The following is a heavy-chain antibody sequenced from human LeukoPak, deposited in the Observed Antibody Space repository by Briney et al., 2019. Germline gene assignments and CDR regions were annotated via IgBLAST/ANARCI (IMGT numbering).Heavy chain of an antibody. J-gene: IGHJ4*02. Sequence: PGGSLRLSCAASGFTFSTYGMHWVRQAPGKGLEWVAIIWYDGSNKYYADSVKGRFTISRDNSKNTLYLQMNSLRAEDTAVYYCAKEGQQLAYYFDYWGQGTLVTVSS. V-gene: IGHV3-33*06. CDR1: GFTFSTYG. CDR2: IWYDGSNK. CDR3: AKEGQQLAYYFDY. D-gene: IGHD6-13*01.